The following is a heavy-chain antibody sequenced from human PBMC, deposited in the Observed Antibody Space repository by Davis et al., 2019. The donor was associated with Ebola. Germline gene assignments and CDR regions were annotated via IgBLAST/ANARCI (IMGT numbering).Heavy chain of an antibody. Sequence: PGGSLRLSCAASGFTFSSFGMSWVRQAPGKGLEWISAMSASGGVTHYADSVKGRFAISRDNSKNTLYLQMNSLRAEDTAVYYCAKPERIAVAGTRFCLDYWGQGTLVTVSS. CDR1: GFTFSSFG. CDR3: AKPERIAVAGTRFCLDY. J-gene: IGHJ4*02. CDR2: MSASGGVT. V-gene: IGHV3-23*01. D-gene: IGHD6-19*01.